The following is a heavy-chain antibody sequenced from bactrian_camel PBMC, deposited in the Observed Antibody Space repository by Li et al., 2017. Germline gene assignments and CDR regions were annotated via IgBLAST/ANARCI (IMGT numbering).Heavy chain of an antibody. CDR1: GFTFSNNW. Sequence: VQLVESGGGLVQAGGSLKLSCAASGFTFSNNWMHWVRQAPGKGLEWVASIYTDDMSTHSSESVKGRFAISKDNAKNTLFLRLISLNTEDSATYYCAARKWPGCGLGTPAFDYWGQGTQVTVS. CDR2: IYTDDMST. V-gene: IGHV3S6*01. D-gene: IGHD5*01. CDR3: AARKWPGCGLGTPAFDY. J-gene: IGHJ4*01.